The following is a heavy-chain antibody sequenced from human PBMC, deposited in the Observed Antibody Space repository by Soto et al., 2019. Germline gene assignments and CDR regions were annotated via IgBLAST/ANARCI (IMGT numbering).Heavy chain of an antibody. CDR1: GFTFSSYD. J-gene: IGHJ5*02. D-gene: IGHD3-3*01. CDR2: IGTAGDT. CDR3: ARGLREWSIPLVGFDP. V-gene: IGHV3-13*01. Sequence: GGSLRLSCAASGFTFSSYDMHWVRQATGKGLEWVSAIGTAGDTYYPGSVKGRFTISRENAKNSLYLQMNSLRAGDTAVYYCARGLREWSIPLVGFDPWGQGTLVTVSS.